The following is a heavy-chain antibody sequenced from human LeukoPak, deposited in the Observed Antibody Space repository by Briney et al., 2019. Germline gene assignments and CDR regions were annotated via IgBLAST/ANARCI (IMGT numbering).Heavy chain of an antibody. CDR1: GFTFSSSS. CDR3: ARDREDAFDI. CDR2: ISSSSSYI. D-gene: IGHD1-26*01. Sequence: GGSLRLSCAASGFTFSSSSMNWVRQAPGKGLEWVSSISSSSSYIYYADSVKGRFTISRDNAKNSLYLQMNSLRAEDTAVYYCARDREDAFDIWGQGTMVTVSS. J-gene: IGHJ3*02. V-gene: IGHV3-21*01.